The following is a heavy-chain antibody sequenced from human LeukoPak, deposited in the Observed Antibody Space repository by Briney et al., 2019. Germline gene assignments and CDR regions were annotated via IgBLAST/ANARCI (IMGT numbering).Heavy chain of an antibody. V-gene: IGHV4-61*08. D-gene: IGHD2-8*01. CDR2: IYYTGST. J-gene: IGHJ4*02. CDR1: DGSISSGDYY. Sequence: PSQTLSLTCTVSDGSISSGDYYWSWIRQPPGKGLEWIGYIYYTGSTNYNPSLRSRLTMSVDTSKNQFSLKLSSVTAADTAVYFCARDPSVNGELDYWGQGTLVTVSS. CDR3: ARDPSVNGELDY.